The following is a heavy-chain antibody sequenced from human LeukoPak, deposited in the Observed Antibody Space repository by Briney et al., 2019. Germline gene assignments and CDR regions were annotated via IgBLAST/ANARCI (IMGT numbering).Heavy chain of an antibody. V-gene: IGHV1-46*01. CDR3: ARDPYYYDRVYYFDY. D-gene: IGHD3-22*01. Sequence: ASVKVSCKASGYTFTSYYMHWVRQAPGQGLEWMGIINPSGGSTSYAQKLQGRVTMTRDTSTSTVYMELSSLRSEDTAVYYCARDPYYYDRVYYFDYWGQGTLVTVSS. CDR1: GYTFTSYY. J-gene: IGHJ4*02. CDR2: INPSGGST.